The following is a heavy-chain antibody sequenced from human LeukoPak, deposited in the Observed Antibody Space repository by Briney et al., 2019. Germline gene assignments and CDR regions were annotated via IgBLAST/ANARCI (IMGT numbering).Heavy chain of an antibody. CDR2: IYYTGST. D-gene: IGHD3-3*01. CDR1: GGSISSYY. V-gene: IGHV4-59*08. Sequence: PSETLSLTCTVSGGSISSYYWSWIRQPPGKGLEWIGYIYYTGSTNYNPSLKSRVTISVDTSKNQFSLNLSSVTAADTAVYYCARRPLFEVVPWGMDVWGQGTTVTASS. CDR3: ARRPLFEVVPWGMDV. J-gene: IGHJ6*02.